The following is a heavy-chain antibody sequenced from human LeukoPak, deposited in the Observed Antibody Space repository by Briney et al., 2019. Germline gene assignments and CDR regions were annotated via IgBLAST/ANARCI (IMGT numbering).Heavy chain of an antibody. V-gene: IGHV3-7*01. J-gene: IGHJ4*02. CDR2: IKQDGSEK. CDR3: ARDSQCGGDCYLSKGFDY. D-gene: IGHD2-21*02. Sequence: PGGSLRLSCAASGFTFSSYWMSWVRQAPGKGLEWVANIKQDGSEKYYVDSVKGRFTISRDNAKNSLYLQMNSLRAEDTAVYYCARDSQCGGDCYLSKGFDYWGQGTLVTVSS. CDR1: GFTFSSYW.